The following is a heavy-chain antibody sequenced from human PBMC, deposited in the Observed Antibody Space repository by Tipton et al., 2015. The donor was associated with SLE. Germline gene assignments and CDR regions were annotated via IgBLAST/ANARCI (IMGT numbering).Heavy chain of an antibody. CDR1: GYSFSTYG. Sequence: QVQLVQSGAEVKIPGSSMKVSCKASGYSFSTYGISWVRQAPGQGLVWMGWINTYNDYATYAQMFQGRVTMTTDTSTTTAYMELRSLTSDDTAVYYCARNESSEMGAIANWGQGTLITVS. D-gene: IGHD1-26*01. J-gene: IGHJ4*02. CDR3: ARNESSEMGAIAN. V-gene: IGHV1-18*01. CDR2: INTYNDYA.